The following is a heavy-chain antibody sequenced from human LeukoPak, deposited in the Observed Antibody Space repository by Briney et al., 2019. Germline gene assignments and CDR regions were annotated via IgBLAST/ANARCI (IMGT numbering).Heavy chain of an antibody. Sequence: PGGSLRLSCAASGFTFSSYSMNWVRQAPGKGLEWVSYISSSSSTIYYADSVKGRLTISRDNAKNSLYLQMNSLRAEDTAVYYCARVVSSSSYYYYYYGMDVWGQGTTVTVSS. V-gene: IGHV3-48*01. D-gene: IGHD6-13*01. CDR3: ARVVSSSSYYYYYYGMDV. CDR1: GFTFSSYS. J-gene: IGHJ6*02. CDR2: ISSSSSTI.